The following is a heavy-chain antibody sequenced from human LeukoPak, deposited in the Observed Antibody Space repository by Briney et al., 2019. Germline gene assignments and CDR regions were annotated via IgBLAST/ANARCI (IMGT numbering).Heavy chain of an antibody. J-gene: IGHJ3*02. CDR2: IYSGGST. Sequence: PGGSLRLSCAASGFTFSSYWMSWVRQAPGKGLEWVSVIYSGGSTYYADSVKGRFTISRDNSKNTLYLQMNSLRAEDTAVYYCARSMDDAFDIWGQGTMVTVSS. V-gene: IGHV3-53*01. CDR3: ARSMDDAFDI. D-gene: IGHD2/OR15-2a*01. CDR1: GFTFSSYW.